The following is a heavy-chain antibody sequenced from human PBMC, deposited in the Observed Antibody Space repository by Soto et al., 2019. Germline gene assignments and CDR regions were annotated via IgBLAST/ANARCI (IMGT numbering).Heavy chain of an antibody. CDR1: GGSISSGGYY. J-gene: IGHJ4*02. CDR3: ARDKYYGAQFDY. V-gene: IGHV4-31*02. CDR2: IYYSGST. D-gene: IGHD3-3*01. Sequence: SETLSLTXTVSGGSISSGGYYWSWIRQHPGKGLEWIGYIYYSGSTYYNPSLKSRVTISVDTSKNQFSLKLSSVTAADTAVYYCARDKYYGAQFDYWGQGTLVTVSS.